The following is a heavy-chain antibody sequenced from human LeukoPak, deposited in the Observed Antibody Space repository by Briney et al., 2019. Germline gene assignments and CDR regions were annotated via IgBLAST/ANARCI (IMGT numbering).Heavy chain of an antibody. Sequence: GGSLRLSCEASGFTFSTYGMHWVRQAPGKGLEWVAFMWYDGNEKYYADSAKGRFTISRDNSKNTLYLQMNSLRAEDTAIYYCATEQEGRRAAFDYWGQGTLVTVSS. CDR3: ATEQEGRRAAFDY. CDR2: MWYDGNEK. J-gene: IGHJ4*02. CDR1: GFTFSTYG. V-gene: IGHV3-30*02. D-gene: IGHD1/OR15-1a*01.